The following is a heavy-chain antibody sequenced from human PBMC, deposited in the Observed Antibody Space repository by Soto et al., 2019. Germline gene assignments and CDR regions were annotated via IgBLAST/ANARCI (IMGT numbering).Heavy chain of an antibody. V-gene: IGHV4-4*07. CDR2: MYTSGST. J-gene: IGHJ4*02. D-gene: IGHD2-15*01. Sequence: SETLSLTCPVSGGSISSHYWSWIRQPAGKELEWIGRMYTSGSTNYNPSLKSRVTMSVDTSKNQFSLKLSSVTAADTAVYYCARAQDYFDYWGQGTLVTVPS. CDR3: ARAQDYFDY. CDR1: GGSISSHY.